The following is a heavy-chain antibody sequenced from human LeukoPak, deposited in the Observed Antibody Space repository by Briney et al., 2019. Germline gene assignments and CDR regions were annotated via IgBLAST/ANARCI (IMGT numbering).Heavy chain of an antibody. D-gene: IGHD3-10*01. Sequence: SETLSLTCTVSGGSISGSSYYWSWIRQPAGKGLEWIGRIYTSGSTNYNPSLESRATISLDTSKNQFSLKMNSVTAADTAVYYCARVIWFGAVFDYWGQGTLVTVSS. CDR3: ARVIWFGAVFDY. V-gene: IGHV4-61*02. J-gene: IGHJ4*02. CDR1: GGSISGSSYY. CDR2: IYTSGST.